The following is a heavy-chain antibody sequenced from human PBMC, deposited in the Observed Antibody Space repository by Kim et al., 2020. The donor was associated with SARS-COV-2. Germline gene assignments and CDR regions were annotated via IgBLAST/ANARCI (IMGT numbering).Heavy chain of an antibody. D-gene: IGHD2-2*01. Sequence: SETLSLTCAVYGGSFSGYYWSWIRQPPGKGLEWIGEINHSGSTNYNPSLKSRVTISVDTSKNQFSLKLSSVTAADTAVYYCARPAGYPQLRVNAFDIWGQGTMVTVSS. V-gene: IGHV4-34*01. CDR1: GGSFSGYY. CDR2: INHSGST. CDR3: ARPAGYPQLRVNAFDI. J-gene: IGHJ3*02.